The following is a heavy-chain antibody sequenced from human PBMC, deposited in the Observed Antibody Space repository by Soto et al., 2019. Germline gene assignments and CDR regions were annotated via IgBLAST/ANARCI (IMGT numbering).Heavy chain of an antibody. CDR1: GGSISSGGYY. D-gene: IGHD3-10*01. CDR3: ARVVEQYYGSGSYYWFDP. CDR2: IYYSGST. Sequence: SETLSLTCTVSGGSISSGGYYWSWIRQHPGKGLEWIGYIYYSGSTYYNPSLKSRVTISVDTSKNQFSLKLSSVTAADTAVYYCARVVEQYYGSGSYYWFDPWGQGTLVTVSS. J-gene: IGHJ5*02. V-gene: IGHV4-31*03.